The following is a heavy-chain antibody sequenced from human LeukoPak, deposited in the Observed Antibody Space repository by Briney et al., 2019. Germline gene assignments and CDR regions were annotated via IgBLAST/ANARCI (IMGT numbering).Heavy chain of an antibody. D-gene: IGHD3-3*01. V-gene: IGHV3-23*01. CDR2: ISGSGGST. CDR3: AKEDGRYYDFWSGYYSGYSPYYFDY. CDR1: GFTFSSYA. Sequence: GGSLRLSCAASGFTFSSYAMSWVRLAPGKGLEWVSAISGSGGSTYYADSVKGRFTISRDNSKNTLYLQMNSLRAEDTAVYYCAKEDGRYYDFWSGYYSGYSPYYFDYWGQGTLVTVSS. J-gene: IGHJ4*02.